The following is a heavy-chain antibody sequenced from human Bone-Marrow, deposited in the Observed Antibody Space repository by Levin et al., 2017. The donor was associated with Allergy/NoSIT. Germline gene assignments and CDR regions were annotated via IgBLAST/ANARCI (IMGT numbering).Heavy chain of an antibody. Sequence: ASVKVSCKASGYTFTGYYLHWVRQAPGQGLEWMGWINPNSGDTNSAQKFQGRVTMTRDSSITTAYMELSRLTSDDTAVYYCARERSITIFGVVPTKTFDYWGQGTLVTVSS. V-gene: IGHV1-2*02. D-gene: IGHD3-3*01. CDR1: GYTFTGYY. CDR3: ARERSITIFGVVPTKTFDY. J-gene: IGHJ4*02. CDR2: INPNSGDT.